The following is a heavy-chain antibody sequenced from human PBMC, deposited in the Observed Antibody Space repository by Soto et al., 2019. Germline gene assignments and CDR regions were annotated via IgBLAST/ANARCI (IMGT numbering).Heavy chain of an antibody. J-gene: IGHJ4*02. D-gene: IGHD3-22*01. CDR2: IWYDGSNK. V-gene: IGHV3-33*01. Sequence: GGSLRLSCAASGFTFSNYGMHWVRQAPGKGLEWVAVIWYDGSNKFYADSVKGRFTISRDNSKNTLYLQMNSLRAEDTAVYYCARYYYDSSGFYYHFDYWGQGTLVTVSS. CDR1: GFTFSNYG. CDR3: ARYYYDSSGFYYHFDY.